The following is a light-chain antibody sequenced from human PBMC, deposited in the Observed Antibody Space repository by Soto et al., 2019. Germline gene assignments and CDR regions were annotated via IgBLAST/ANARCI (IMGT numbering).Light chain of an antibody. V-gene: IGKV3-20*01. J-gene: IGKJ5*01. Sequence: EIVLTQSPGTLSLSPGERATLSCRASQSVSSSYLAWYQQKPGQAPRLLIYRTSNRATGIPDRFSGSGSGTDFTLTISRLEPEDFAVYYCQHYGTSLYTFGQGTRLEIK. CDR3: QHYGTSLYT. CDR2: RTS. CDR1: QSVSSSY.